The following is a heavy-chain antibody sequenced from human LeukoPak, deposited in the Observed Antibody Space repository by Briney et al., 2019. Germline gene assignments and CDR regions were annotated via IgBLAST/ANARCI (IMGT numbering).Heavy chain of an antibody. V-gene: IGHV1-24*01. CDR1: GYTLTELS. Sequence: GASVKVSCKVSGYTLTELSMRWVRQAPGKGLEWMGGFDPEDGETIYAQKFQGRVTMTEDTSTDTAYMELSSLRSEDTAVYYCATVPKRWLQLPHFDYWGQGTLVTVSS. J-gene: IGHJ4*02. D-gene: IGHD5-24*01. CDR2: FDPEDGET. CDR3: ATVPKRWLQLPHFDY.